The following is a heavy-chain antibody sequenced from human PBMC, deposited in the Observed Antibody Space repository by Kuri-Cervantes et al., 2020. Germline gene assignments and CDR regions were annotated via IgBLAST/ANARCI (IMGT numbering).Heavy chain of an antibody. D-gene: IGHD3-22*01. CDR3: ARDPPYDSSGYYYGAHAFDI. J-gene: IGHJ3*02. V-gene: IGHV1-8*01. Sequence: ASVKVSCKASGYTFTSYDINWVRQATGQGLEWMGWMNPNSGNTGYAQEFQGRVTMTRDTSTSTVYMELSSLRSEDTAVYYCARDPPYDSSGYYYGAHAFDIWGQGTMVTVSS. CDR1: GYTFTSYD. CDR2: MNPNSGNT.